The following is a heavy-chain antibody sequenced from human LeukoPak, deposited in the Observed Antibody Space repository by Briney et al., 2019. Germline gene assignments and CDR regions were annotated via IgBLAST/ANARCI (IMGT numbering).Heavy chain of an antibody. D-gene: IGHD6-13*01. CDR3: ARAKMPGIQTAGRVNYFDS. Sequence: GGSLRLSCAASEFTFSSYDMHWVRQATGKGLEWVSTIDTAGNAWYPDSVKGRCTISRENAKNSLNLQMNSLRVGDTAVYYCARAKMPGIQTAGRVNYFDSWSQGSLVTVSA. J-gene: IGHJ4*02. CDR1: EFTFSSYD. CDR2: IDTAGNA. V-gene: IGHV3-13*01.